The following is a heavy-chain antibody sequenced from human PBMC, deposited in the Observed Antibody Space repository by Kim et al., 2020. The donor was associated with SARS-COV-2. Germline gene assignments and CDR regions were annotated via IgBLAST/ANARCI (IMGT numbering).Heavy chain of an antibody. V-gene: IGHV4-39*02. J-gene: IGHJ4*01. CDR2: AYYIANT. Sequence: SETLSLTCTVSGGSLSSSSYYWVWLRQPPGQGLEGIGTAYYIANTYYNPSLKSRVTVSADTSQNPFSLKPGSVTAADASFYYCAPQRRYRRGGYCAFYY. CDR1: GGSLSSSSYY. CDR3: APQRRYRRGGYCAFYY. D-gene: IGHD6-19*01.